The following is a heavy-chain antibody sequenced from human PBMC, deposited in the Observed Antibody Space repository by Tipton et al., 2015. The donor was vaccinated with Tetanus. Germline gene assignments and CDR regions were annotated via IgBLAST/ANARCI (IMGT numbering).Heavy chain of an antibody. CDR1: GGLITTGGYS. V-gene: IGHV4-30-2*01. CDR2: IYQTDST. D-gene: IGHD3-3*01. CDR3: ARIYDFWSSYYSDH. Sequence: TLSLTCNVSGGLITTGGYSWGWIRQPPGQGLEWLGYIYQTDSTYYNPSVRSRLTLSLQRSKNQVSLKLSSVTAADTAVYYCARIYDFWSSYYSDHWGQGTLVTVSS. J-gene: IGHJ4*02.